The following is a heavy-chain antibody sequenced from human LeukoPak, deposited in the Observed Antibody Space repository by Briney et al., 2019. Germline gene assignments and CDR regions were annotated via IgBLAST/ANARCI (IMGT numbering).Heavy chain of an antibody. CDR3: ARDEYRGPNAFDI. Sequence: GGSLRLPCAASGFTFSSYWMHWVRQAPGEGLVWVSRINSYGSSTSYADSVEGRFAISRDNAKNTLYLQMNSLRAEDTAVYYCARDEYRGPNAFDIWGQGKMVTVSS. CDR2: INSYGSST. D-gene: IGHD1-26*01. J-gene: IGHJ3*02. CDR1: GFTFSSYW. V-gene: IGHV3-74*01.